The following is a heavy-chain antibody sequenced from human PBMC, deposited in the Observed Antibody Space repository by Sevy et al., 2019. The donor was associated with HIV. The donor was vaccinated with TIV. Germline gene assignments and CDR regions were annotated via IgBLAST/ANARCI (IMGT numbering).Heavy chain of an antibody. D-gene: IGHD6-19*01. V-gene: IGHV4-61*02. Sequence: SETLSLTCTVSCGSISSGSYYWSWIRQPAGKGLEWIGRIYSSGGSNYNPSLKSRVTMSVDTSKNQFSLRLSSVTAADTAIYYCARDLRDGSGWTDSWGQGTLVTVSS. CDR3: ARDLRDGSGWTDS. J-gene: IGHJ5*01. CDR2: IYSSGGS. CDR1: CGSISSGSYY.